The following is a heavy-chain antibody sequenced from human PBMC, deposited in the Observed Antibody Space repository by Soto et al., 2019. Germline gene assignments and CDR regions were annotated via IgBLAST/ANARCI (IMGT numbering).Heavy chain of an antibody. CDR2: ISSSGTTI. J-gene: IGHJ4*02. V-gene: IGHV3-11*01. CDR3: AREPSNWNYCFDY. D-gene: IGHD1-7*01. CDR1: GFTFSDYY. Sequence: GGSLRLSCAASGFTFSDYYMSWIRQAPGKGLEWVSYISSSGTTIFYADSLRGRFTISRDNAKKSLYLQMNSLRGEDTAVYYCAREPSNWNYCFDYWGQGTLVTVSS.